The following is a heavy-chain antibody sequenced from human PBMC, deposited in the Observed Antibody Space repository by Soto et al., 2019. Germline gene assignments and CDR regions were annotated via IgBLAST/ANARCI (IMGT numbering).Heavy chain of an antibody. Sequence: ASVKVSCKASGYTFTGYYMHWVRQAPGQGLEWMGWINPNSGGTNYAQKFQGRVTMTRDTSISTAYMELRSLRSDDTAAYYCATAGNYDSSGRDFWGQGTLVTVSS. D-gene: IGHD3-22*01. J-gene: IGHJ4*02. CDR2: INPNSGGT. CDR1: GYTFTGYY. V-gene: IGHV1-2*02. CDR3: ATAGNYDSSGRDF.